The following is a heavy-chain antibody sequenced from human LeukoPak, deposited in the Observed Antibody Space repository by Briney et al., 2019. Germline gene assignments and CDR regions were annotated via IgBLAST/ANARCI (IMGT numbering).Heavy chain of an antibody. Sequence: SETLSLTCTVSGGSISRGDYYWSWIRQPPGKGLEWIGYIYYSGSTYYNPSLKSRVTISVDTSKNQFSLKLSSVTAADTAVYYCARAYYYDSHDAFDIWGQGTMVTVSS. D-gene: IGHD3-22*01. CDR1: GGSISRGDYY. CDR2: IYYSGST. CDR3: ARAYYYDSHDAFDI. V-gene: IGHV4-30-4*01. J-gene: IGHJ3*02.